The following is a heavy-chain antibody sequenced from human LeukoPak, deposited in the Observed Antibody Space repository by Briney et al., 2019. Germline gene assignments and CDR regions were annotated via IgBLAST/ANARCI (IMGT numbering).Heavy chain of an antibody. Sequence: SQTLFLTCTVSGGSISSGGYYWSWIRQHPGKGLEWIGYIYYSGSTYYNPSLKSRVTISVDTSKNQFSLKLSSVTAADTAVYYCARALWFGELSTNNWFDPWGQGTLVTVSS. CDR2: IYYSGST. D-gene: IGHD3-10*01. CDR1: GGSISSGGYY. V-gene: IGHV4-31*03. J-gene: IGHJ5*02. CDR3: ARALWFGELSTNNWFDP.